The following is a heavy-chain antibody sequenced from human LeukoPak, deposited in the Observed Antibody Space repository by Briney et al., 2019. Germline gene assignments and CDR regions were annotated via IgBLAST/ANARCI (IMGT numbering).Heavy chain of an antibody. CDR2: ISSGGTYT. V-gene: IGHV3-23*01. Sequence: GGSLRLSCAASGFTFSSYAMSWVRQAPGKGLEWVSGISSGGTYTYYADSVKGRFTISRDNSKNTVYLQMNSLRAEDTAVYYCTQGSWGDDWGQGTLVTVSS. CDR3: TQGSWGDD. D-gene: IGHD7-27*01. CDR1: GFTFSSYA. J-gene: IGHJ4*02.